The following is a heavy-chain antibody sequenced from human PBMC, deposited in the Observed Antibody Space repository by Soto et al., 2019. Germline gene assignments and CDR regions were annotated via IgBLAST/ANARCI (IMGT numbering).Heavy chain of an antibody. CDR1: GYTFSSYG. D-gene: IGHD6-25*01. CDR2: ISSSGGTT. CDR3: AKYISADPLFDY. V-gene: IGHV3-23*01. Sequence: GGSLRLSCAASGYTFSSYGMSWVRQAPGKGLEWVSAISSSGGTTYYADSVKGRFTISRDNSKNTLYLQMNSLRAEDTAVYYCAKYISADPLFDYWGQGTLVTVSS. J-gene: IGHJ4*02.